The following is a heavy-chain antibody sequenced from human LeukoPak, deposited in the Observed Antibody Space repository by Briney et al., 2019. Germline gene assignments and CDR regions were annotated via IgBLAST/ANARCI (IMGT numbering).Heavy chain of an antibody. J-gene: IGHJ6*03. CDR1: GYTFTSYG. D-gene: IGHD3-3*01. V-gene: IGHV1-18*01. CDR2: ISAYNGNT. CDR3: AREKYYDFWSGYPKPPLGYMDV. Sequence: GASVKVSCKASGYTFTSYGISWVRQAPGQGLEWMGWISAYNGNTNYAQKLQGRVTMTTDTSTSTAYMELRSVRSDDTAVYYCAREKYYDFWSGYPKPPLGYMDVWGKGTTVTVSS.